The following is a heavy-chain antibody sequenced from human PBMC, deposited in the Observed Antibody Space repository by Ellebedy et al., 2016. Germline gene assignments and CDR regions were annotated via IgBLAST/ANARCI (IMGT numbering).Heavy chain of an antibody. CDR3: ASCYYGDYPGEANFDY. Sequence: GESLKISCAASGFFFSTYWMSWVRQAPGKGLAWVANIKQDGSEKYYVDSVKGRFTISRDNAKNSLFLQMNSLRVEDTATYYCASCYYGDYPGEANFDYWGQGTLVTVS. D-gene: IGHD4-17*01. V-gene: IGHV3-7*03. CDR2: IKQDGSEK. J-gene: IGHJ4*02. CDR1: GFFFSTYW.